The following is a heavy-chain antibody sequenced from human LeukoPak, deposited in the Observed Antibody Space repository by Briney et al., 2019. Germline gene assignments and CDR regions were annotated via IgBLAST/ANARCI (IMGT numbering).Heavy chain of an antibody. Sequence: PSQTLSLTCAVSGGSISSGGYSWSWIRQPPGKGLEWIGYIYHSGSTYYNPSLKSRVTISVDRSKNQFSLKLSSVTAADTAVYYCARGGGCTTFFDYWGQGTLVTVSS. D-gene: IGHD2-2*01. CDR1: GGSISSGGYS. V-gene: IGHV4-30-2*01. CDR3: ARGGGCTTFFDY. J-gene: IGHJ4*02. CDR2: IYHSGST.